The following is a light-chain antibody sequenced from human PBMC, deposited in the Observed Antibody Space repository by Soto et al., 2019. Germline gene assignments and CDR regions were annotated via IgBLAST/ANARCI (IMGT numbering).Light chain of an antibody. CDR1: QDIAIY. J-gene: IGKJ4*01. V-gene: IGKV1-9*01. Sequence: MQFTQSPSSRSAAVGDRGTNTCGASQDIAIYLAWYQQKPGEAPKLLIYAASTLYGGVPSRFSGSGSGTGFALTITSLQAEDFATYYCQQLRMYPSTFGGGTKVDI. CDR3: QQLRMYPST. CDR2: AAS.